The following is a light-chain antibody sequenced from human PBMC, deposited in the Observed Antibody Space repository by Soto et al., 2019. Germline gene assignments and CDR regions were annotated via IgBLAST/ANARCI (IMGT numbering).Light chain of an antibody. V-gene: IGLV1-47*01. Sequence: QSVLTHPPSASGTPGQRVTISCSGGTSNIGSEFVYWYQQLPGTAPKLLIYRDNQRPSGVPDRFSGSKSGTSASLAISGLRSEDEADYYCAAWDDSLSGWVFGGGTKLTVL. CDR1: TSNIGSEF. CDR3: AAWDDSLSGWV. J-gene: IGLJ3*02. CDR2: RDN.